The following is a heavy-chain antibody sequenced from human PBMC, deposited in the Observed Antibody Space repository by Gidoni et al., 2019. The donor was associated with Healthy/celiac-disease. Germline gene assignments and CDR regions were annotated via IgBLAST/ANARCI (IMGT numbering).Heavy chain of an antibody. V-gene: IGHV4-30-2*01. CDR3: ASYGAYYYDSSGYTYFDY. CDR2: IYHSGST. D-gene: IGHD3-22*01. CDR1: GGSISSGGYS. Sequence: QLQLQESGSGLVKPSQTLSLTCAVSGGSISSGGYSCSWIRQPPGKGLEWIGYIYHSGSTYYNPSLKSRVTISVDRSKNQFSLKLSSVTAADTAVYYCASYGAYYYDSSGYTYFDYWGQGTLVTVSS. J-gene: IGHJ4*02.